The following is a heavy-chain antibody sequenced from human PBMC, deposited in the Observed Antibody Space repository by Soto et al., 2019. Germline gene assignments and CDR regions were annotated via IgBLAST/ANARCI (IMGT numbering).Heavy chain of an antibody. CDR1: GFTFTSSA. V-gene: IGHV1-58*01. CDR2: IVVGSGNT. CDR3: AATGVVVAATGLFYYGMDV. D-gene: IGHD2-15*01. J-gene: IGHJ6*02. Sequence: QMQLVQSGPEVKKPGTSVKVSCKASGFTFTSSAVQWVRQARGQRLEWIGWIVVGSGNTNYAQKFQERVTITRDMSTSTAYMELSSLRSEDTAVYYCAATGVVVAATGLFYYGMDVWGQGTMVTVSS.